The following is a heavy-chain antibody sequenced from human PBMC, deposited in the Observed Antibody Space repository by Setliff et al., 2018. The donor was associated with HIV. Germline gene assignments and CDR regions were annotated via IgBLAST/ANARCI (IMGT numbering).Heavy chain of an antibody. Sequence: GESLKISCKAFDYTFTTYWIAWVRQMPGEGLEWMGIIYPDDSDIRYNPSFQNQITISADKYIATAYLQLNNLKASDTATYYCARRDGRSMNAFQIWGPGTMVTVSS. CDR2: IYPDDSDI. J-gene: IGHJ3*01. CDR3: ARRDGRSMNAFQI. V-gene: IGHV5-51*01. CDR1: DYTFTTYW. D-gene: IGHD2-21*01.